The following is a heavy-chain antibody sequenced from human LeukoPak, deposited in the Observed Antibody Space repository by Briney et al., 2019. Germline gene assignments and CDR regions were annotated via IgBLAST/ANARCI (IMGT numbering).Heavy chain of an antibody. CDR2: ITSDGSIT. D-gene: IGHD5-24*01. V-gene: IGHV3-74*01. CDR1: GFTFSSYW. J-gene: IGHJ4*02. CDR3: AGRLTDGYNYSDY. Sequence: GGSLRLSCAVSGFTFSSYWMYWVRQAPGKGLVWVSRITSDGSITFYADSVKGRFTISRDNAKNTLYLQMNSLRAEDTAVYYCAGRLTDGYNYSDYWGQETRVTVS.